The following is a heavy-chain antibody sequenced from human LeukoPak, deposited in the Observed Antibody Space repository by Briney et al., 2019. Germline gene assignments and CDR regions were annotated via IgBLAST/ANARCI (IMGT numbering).Heavy chain of an antibody. V-gene: IGHV3-49*04. CDR2: IRTTAYGGTT. CDR3: TSGGSGRDY. D-gene: IGHD2-15*01. Sequence: GGSLRLSCTASGFTFSDYAMNWVRQAPGKGLEWVGFIRTTAYGGTTEYAASVKGRFTLSRDDSKSIAYLQVNSLKTEDTAVYYCTSGGSGRDYWGQGTLVTVSS. J-gene: IGHJ4*02. CDR1: GFTFSDYA.